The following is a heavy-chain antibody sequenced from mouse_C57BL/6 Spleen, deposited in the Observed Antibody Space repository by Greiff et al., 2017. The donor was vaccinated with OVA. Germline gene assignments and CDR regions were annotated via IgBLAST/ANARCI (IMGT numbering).Heavy chain of an antibody. Sequence: QVHVKQSGAELVRPGASVTLSCKASGYTFTDYEMHWVKQTPVHGLEWIGAIDPETGGTAYNQKFKGKAILTADKSSSTAYMELRSLTSEDSAVYYCTRLEGYYFFAYWGQGTLVTVSA. D-gene: IGHD2-3*01. CDR3: TRLEGYYFFAY. J-gene: IGHJ3*01. CDR2: IDPETGGT. V-gene: IGHV1-15*01. CDR1: GYTFTDYE.